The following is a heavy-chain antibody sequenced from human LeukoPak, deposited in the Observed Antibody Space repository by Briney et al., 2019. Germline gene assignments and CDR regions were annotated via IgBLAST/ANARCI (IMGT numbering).Heavy chain of an antibody. D-gene: IGHD3-9*01. Sequence: ASVKVSCKASGYTFTGYYMHWVRQAPGQGLEWMGWINPNSGGTNYAQKFQGRVTMTRDTSISTAYMELSRLRSDDTAVYYCARDRVLRYFDWLSGHDYWGQGTLVTVSS. V-gene: IGHV1-2*02. CDR3: ARDRVLRYFDWLSGHDY. CDR2: INPNSGGT. CDR1: GYTFTGYY. J-gene: IGHJ4*02.